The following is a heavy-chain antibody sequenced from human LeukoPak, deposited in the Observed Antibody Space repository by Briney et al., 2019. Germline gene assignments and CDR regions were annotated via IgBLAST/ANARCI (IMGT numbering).Heavy chain of an antibody. CDR2: FDPEDGET. CDR1: GYTLTELS. CDR3: ATDHPGRGYRDYYYYMDV. J-gene: IGHJ6*03. D-gene: IGHD1-1*01. V-gene: IGHV1-24*01. Sequence: ASVKVSCKVSGYTLTELSMHWVRQAPGKGLEWMGGFDPEDGETIYAQKFQGRVTMTEDTSTDTAYMELSSLRSEDTAVYYCATDHPGRGYRDYYYYMDVWGKGTTVTVSS.